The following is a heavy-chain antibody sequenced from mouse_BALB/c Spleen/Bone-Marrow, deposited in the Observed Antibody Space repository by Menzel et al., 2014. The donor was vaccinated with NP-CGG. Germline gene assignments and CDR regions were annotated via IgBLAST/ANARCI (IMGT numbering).Heavy chain of an antibody. Sequence: QVQLQQSGAELVRPGASVTLSCKASGYTFTDYEMHWVKQTPVHGLEWIGAIGPVTGGTAYNQKFKGKATLTADKSSSTAYMELRSLTSEDSAVYYCTRWGLITTAPFDYWGQGTTLTVSS. CDR2: IGPVTGGT. CDR3: TRWGLITTAPFDY. V-gene: IGHV1-15*01. CDR1: GYTFTDYE. D-gene: IGHD1-2*01. J-gene: IGHJ2*01.